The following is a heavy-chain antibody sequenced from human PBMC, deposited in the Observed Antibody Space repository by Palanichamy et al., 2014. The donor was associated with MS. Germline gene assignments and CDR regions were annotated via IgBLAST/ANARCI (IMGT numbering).Heavy chain of an antibody. CDR2: TYYRSKWYN. CDR1: GTVSLATVAA. J-gene: IGHJ4*02. Sequence: QVQLQQSGPGLVKPSQTSHSPVPSPGTVSLATVAAWNWIRQSPSRGLEWLGRTYYRSKWYNDYAVSVKSRITINPDTSKNQFSLQLNSVAPEDTAVYYCARDSVSGSYYDWGQGTLVTVSS. V-gene: IGHV6-1*01. D-gene: IGHD1-26*01. CDR3: ARDSVSGSYYD.